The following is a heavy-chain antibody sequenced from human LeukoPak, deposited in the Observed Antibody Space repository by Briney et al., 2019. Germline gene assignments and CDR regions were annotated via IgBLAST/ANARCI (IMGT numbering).Heavy chain of an antibody. J-gene: IGHJ4*02. D-gene: IGHD1-26*01. CDR2: IYYSGSI. CDR3: ARYNGSYSGFDY. Sequence: PSETLSLTFTVSGGSISSYYWSWIRQPPGKGLEWIGYIYYSGSINYNPSLKSRVTISVDTSKNQFSLKLRSVTAADTAVYYCARYNGSYSGFDYWGQGTLVTVSS. V-gene: IGHV4-59*08. CDR1: GGSISSYY.